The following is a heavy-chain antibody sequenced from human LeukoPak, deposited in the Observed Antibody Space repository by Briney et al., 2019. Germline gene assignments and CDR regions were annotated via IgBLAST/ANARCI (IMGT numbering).Heavy chain of an antibody. CDR3: ARDSGDRPQAVGYFFDY. V-gene: IGHV3-66*01. CDR1: GFTVSSNY. J-gene: IGHJ4*02. Sequence: KAGGSLRLSCAASGFTVSSNYMSWVRQAPGKGLEWVSVIYSGGSTYYADSVKGRFTISRDNAKNSLYLQMDNLRGEDTAVYYCARDSGDRPQAVGYFFDYWGQGSLVTVSS. CDR2: IYSGGST. D-gene: IGHD7-27*01.